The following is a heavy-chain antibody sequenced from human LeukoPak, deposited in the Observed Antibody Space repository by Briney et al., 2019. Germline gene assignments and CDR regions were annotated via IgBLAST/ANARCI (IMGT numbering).Heavy chain of an antibody. Sequence: GGSLRLSCAASGFTFSSYAMSWVRQAPGKGLELVSAISGSGGSTYYADSVKGRFTISRDNSKNTLYLQMNSLRAEDTAVYYCATPSLAGQWLYYFDYWGQGTLVTVSS. J-gene: IGHJ4*02. CDR3: ATPSLAGQWLYYFDY. CDR2: ISGSGGST. D-gene: IGHD6-19*01. CDR1: GFTFSSYA. V-gene: IGHV3-23*01.